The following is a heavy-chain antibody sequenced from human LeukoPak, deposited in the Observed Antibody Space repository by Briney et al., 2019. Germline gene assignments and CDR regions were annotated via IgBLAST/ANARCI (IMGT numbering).Heavy chain of an antibody. Sequence: SETLSLTCTVSRGSISNYYWSWIRQPAGKGLEWIGRIYTSGSTNYNPFLQSRVSMSVDTSKNQFSLSLSSVTAADTAVYYCARLLDTANAFDIWGQGTMVTVSS. D-gene: IGHD5-18*01. J-gene: IGHJ3*02. CDR2: IYTSGST. CDR3: ARLLDTANAFDI. CDR1: RGSISNYY. V-gene: IGHV4-4*07.